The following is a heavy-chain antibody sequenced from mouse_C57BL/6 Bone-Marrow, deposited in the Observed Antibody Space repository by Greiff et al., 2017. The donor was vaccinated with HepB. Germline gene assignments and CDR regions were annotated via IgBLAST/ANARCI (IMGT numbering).Heavy chain of an antibody. J-gene: IGHJ2*01. D-gene: IGHD1-1*01. CDR1: GYTFTSYG. V-gene: IGHV1-81*01. CDR2: IYPRSGNT. CDR3: ARKGPITTVVATDY. Sequence: VHLVESGAELARPGASVKLSCKASGYTFTSYGISWVKQRTGQGLEWIGEIYPRSGNTYYNEKFKGKATLTADKSSSTAYMELRSLTSEDSAVYFCARKGPITTVVATDYWGQGTTLTVSS.